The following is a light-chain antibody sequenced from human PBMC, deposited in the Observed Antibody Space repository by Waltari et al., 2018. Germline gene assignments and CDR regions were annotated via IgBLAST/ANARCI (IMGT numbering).Light chain of an antibody. V-gene: IGKV3-20*01. J-gene: IGKJ1*01. CDR2: GAS. CDR1: QSV. CDR3: QQPGRSPT. Sequence: ERATLSVRASQSVAWYQQKPGQAPRLLVYGASTRATGIPDRFSGTGFGTDFTLTISSLEPEDFAIYYCQQPGRSPTFGQGTKVEIK.